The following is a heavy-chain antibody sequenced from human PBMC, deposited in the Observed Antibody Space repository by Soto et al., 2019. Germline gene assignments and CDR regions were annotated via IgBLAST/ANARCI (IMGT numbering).Heavy chain of an antibody. CDR1: GYTFTGNG. Sequence: QVQLVQSGGEVKKPGASVTVSCQASGYTFTGNGIGWVRQAPGQGLEWMGWISADNGNTNYAQKFQGRVTMTTDTSTTTVYMGLRSLRSDDTAVYYCARGFRADWYFDLWGRGTPVTVSS. D-gene: IGHD6-19*01. J-gene: IGHJ2*01. CDR3: ARGFRADWYFDL. CDR2: ISADNGNT. V-gene: IGHV1-18*01.